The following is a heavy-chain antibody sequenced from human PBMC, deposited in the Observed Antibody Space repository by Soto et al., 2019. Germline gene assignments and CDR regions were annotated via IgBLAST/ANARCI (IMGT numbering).Heavy chain of an antibody. V-gene: IGHV3-11*01. CDR2: ISSSGSTI. Sequence: PGGSLRLSCAASGFTFSDYYMSWIRQAPGKGLEWVSYISSSGSTIYYADSVKGRFTISRDNAKNSLYLQMNSLRAEDTAVYYCARDVSTDSSGYHIFDYWGQGTLVTVSS. D-gene: IGHD3-22*01. J-gene: IGHJ4*02. CDR3: ARDVSTDSSGYHIFDY. CDR1: GFTFSDYY.